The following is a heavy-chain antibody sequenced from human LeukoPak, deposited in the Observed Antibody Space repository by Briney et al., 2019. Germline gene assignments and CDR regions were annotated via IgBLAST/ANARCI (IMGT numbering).Heavy chain of an antibody. CDR1: GFTFSSYV. J-gene: IGHJ4*02. Sequence: GGSLRLSCAASGFTFSSYVMGWVRQAPGKGLEWVSALSGSGGSTYYADSVKGRFTISRDNIKNSLYLQMNSLGTEDTALYYCAEDVSGTIFGVAVEYWGQGTLVTVSP. V-gene: IGHV3-23*01. CDR3: AEDVSGTIFGVAVEY. CDR2: LSGSGGST. D-gene: IGHD3-3*01.